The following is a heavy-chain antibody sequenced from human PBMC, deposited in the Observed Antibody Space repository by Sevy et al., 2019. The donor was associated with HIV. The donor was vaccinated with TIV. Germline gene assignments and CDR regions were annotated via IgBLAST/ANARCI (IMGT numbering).Heavy chain of an antibody. CDR3: ARVGSSGWFRYYGMDV. CDR1: GVTVSNNY. Sequence: GGSLRLSCAASGVTVSNNYMTWVRQAPGKGLEWVSLIYSGGGTYYADSVKGRFTISRDNSKNTLYLQMNSLRAEDTAMYYCARVGSSGWFRYYGMDVWGQGTTVTVSS. D-gene: IGHD6-19*01. CDR2: IYSGGGT. V-gene: IGHV3-53*01. J-gene: IGHJ6*02.